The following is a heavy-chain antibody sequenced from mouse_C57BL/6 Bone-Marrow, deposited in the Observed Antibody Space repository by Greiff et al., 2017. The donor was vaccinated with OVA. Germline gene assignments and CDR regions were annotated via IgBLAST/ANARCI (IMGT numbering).Heavy chain of an antibody. CDR3: ARRPIYWYFDV. J-gene: IGHJ1*03. Sequence: DVMLVESGGDLVKPGGSLKLSCAASGFTFSSYGMSWVRQTPDKRLEWVATISSGGSYTYYPDSVKGRFTISRDNAKNTLYLQMSSLKSEDTAMYYCARRPIYWYFDVWGTGTTATVSS. D-gene: IGHD6-5*01. CDR1: GFTFSSYG. V-gene: IGHV5-6*02. CDR2: ISSGGSYT.